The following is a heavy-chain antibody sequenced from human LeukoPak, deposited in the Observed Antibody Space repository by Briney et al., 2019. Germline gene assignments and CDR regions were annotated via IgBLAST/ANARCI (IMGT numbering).Heavy chain of an antibody. CDR2: IYPGDSDT. V-gene: IGHV5-51*01. D-gene: IGHD3-22*01. J-gene: IGHJ4*02. CDR3: AAIYYYDSSGYYSGGFDY. Sequence: GESLKISCKGSGYSFTSYWIGWVRQMPGKGLEWMGIIYPGDSDTRYSPSFQGQVTISADKSISTAYLQWSSLKASDTAMYYCAAIYYYDSSGYYSGGFDYWGQGTMVTVSS. CDR1: GYSFTSYW.